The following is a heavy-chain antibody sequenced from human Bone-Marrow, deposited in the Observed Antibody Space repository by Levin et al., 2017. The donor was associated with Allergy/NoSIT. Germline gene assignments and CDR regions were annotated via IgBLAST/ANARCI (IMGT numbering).Heavy chain of an antibody. CDR1: GFSFNNYV. CDR3: AKNYNYYYDSSGHYDSKYFPH. V-gene: IGHV3-23*01. CDR2: ISGSGGSI. Sequence: GGSLRLSCAASGFSFNNYVMSWVRQAPGKGLEWVSTISGSGGSIYYADSVRGRFTISRDNSNNTLFLQMNSLRAEDTAVYYCAKNYNYYYDSSGHYDSKYFPHWGQGTQVSVSS. J-gene: IGHJ1*01. D-gene: IGHD3-22*01.